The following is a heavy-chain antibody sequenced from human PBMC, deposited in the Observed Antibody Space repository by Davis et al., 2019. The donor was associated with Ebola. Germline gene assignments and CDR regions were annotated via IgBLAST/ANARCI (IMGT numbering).Heavy chain of an antibody. J-gene: IGHJ6*02. Sequence: PGGSLRLSCAASGFTFSSYAMSWVRQAPGKGLEWVSAISGSGGSTYYADSVKGRFTISRDNSKNTLYLQMNSLRAEDTAVYYCAKGRLGYCSSTSCYTEYYYYYGMDVWGQGTTVTVSS. CDR1: GFTFSSYA. D-gene: IGHD2-2*02. CDR2: ISGSGGST. CDR3: AKGRLGYCSSTSCYTEYYYYYGMDV. V-gene: IGHV3-23*01.